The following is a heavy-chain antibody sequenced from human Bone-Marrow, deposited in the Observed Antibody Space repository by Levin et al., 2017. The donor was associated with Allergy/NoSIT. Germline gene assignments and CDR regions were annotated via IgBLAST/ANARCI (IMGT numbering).Heavy chain of an antibody. CDR2: VYYSGST. CDR1: GGSVSSDGHF. CDR3: ACHHCTSATCSALLCDA. J-gene: IGHJ5*02. D-gene: IGHD2-2*01. V-gene: IGHV4-61*08. Sequence: SETLSLTCTVSGGSVSSDGHFWTWIRQPPGKGPEWIGYVYYSGSTNYNPSLKSRVTMSVDTSKNQFSLKLNSVTAADTAMYSCACHHCTSATCSALLCDAWGQRALVTVSS.